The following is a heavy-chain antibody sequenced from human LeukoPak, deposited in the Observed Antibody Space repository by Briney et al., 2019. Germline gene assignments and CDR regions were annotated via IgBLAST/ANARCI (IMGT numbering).Heavy chain of an antibody. CDR3: ARDTDGGSAIDY. D-gene: IGHD1-26*01. Sequence: GGSLRLSCAASGLTFSSYGMHWVRQAPGKGLEWVAVIWYDGSNKYYADSVKGRFTISRDNSKNTLYLQMNSLRAEDTAVYYCARDTDGGSAIDYWGQGTLVTVSS. CDR2: IWYDGSNK. V-gene: IGHV3-33*01. J-gene: IGHJ4*02. CDR1: GLTFSSYG.